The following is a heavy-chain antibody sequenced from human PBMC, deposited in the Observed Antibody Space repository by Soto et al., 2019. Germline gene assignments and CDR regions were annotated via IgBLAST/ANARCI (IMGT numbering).Heavy chain of an antibody. V-gene: IGHV4-30-4*01. Sequence: SETLSLSCTVSGGSISSGDYYWSWIRQPPGKGLEWIGYIYYSGSTYYNPSLKSRVTISVDTSKNQFSLKLSSVTAADTAVYYCAREKVYYDSSGYFFPMYDHWGQGTLVTVSS. J-gene: IGHJ4*02. CDR2: IYYSGST. CDR1: GGSISSGDYY. D-gene: IGHD3-22*01. CDR3: AREKVYYDSSGYFFPMYDH.